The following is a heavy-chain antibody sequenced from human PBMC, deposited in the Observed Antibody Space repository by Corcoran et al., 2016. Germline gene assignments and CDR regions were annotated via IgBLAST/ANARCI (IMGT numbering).Heavy chain of an antibody. CDR2: IYPGDSDT. CDR1: GYSFTRYW. J-gene: IGHJ4*02. V-gene: IGHV5-51*01. CDR3: ATTYSYGYESTWGWGN. Sequence: EVQLVQSGAEVKKPGESLKISCKGSGYSFTRYWIGWVRQMPGKGLEWMGIIYPGDSDTRYSPSFQGQVTISADRSISTAYLQWSSLKASDTAIYYCATTYSYGYESTWGWGNWGQGTLVTVSS. D-gene: IGHD5-18*01.